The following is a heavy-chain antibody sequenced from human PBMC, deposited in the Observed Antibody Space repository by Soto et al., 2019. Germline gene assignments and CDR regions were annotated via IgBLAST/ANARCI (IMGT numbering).Heavy chain of an antibody. CDR1: GYSFSNYW. D-gene: IGHD3-22*01. J-gene: IGHJ4*02. CDR2: IYPGDSDI. CDR3: ARRNYYDSGGFYASSDY. Sequence: PGESLKISCKGSGYSFSNYWIGWVRQMPGKGLEWMGLIYPGDSDIRYSPSFQGQVTISADKSINTAYLQWSSLKASDTAMYYCARRNYYDSGGFYASSDYWGQGTLVTVSS. V-gene: IGHV5-51*01.